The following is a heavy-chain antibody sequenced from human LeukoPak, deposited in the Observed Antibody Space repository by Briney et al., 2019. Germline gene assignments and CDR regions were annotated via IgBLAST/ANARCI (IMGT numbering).Heavy chain of an antibody. CDR2: IDWDDDK. CDR3: ARSRGVAAAGPFDY. Sequence: SGPTLVNPTQTLTLTCTFSGFSLGTSGMCVSWSRQRPGNALAWLARIDWDDDKYYSTSLKTRLTISKDTSKNQVVLTMTNMDPVDTATYYCARSRGVAAAGPFDYWGQGTLVTVSS. CDR1: GFSLGTSGMC. V-gene: IGHV2-70*11. J-gene: IGHJ4*02. D-gene: IGHD6-13*01.